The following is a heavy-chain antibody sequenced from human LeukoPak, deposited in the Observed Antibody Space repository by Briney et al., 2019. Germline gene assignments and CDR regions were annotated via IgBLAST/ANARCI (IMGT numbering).Heavy chain of an antibody. CDR3: SRDPFPLFGELDYYFAY. V-gene: IGHV1-18*01. D-gene: IGHD3-10*01. CDR2: ISAYNGNT. J-gene: IGHJ4*02. CDR1: GYTFTSYG. Sequence: ASVKVSCKASGYTFTSYGISWVRQAPGQGLEWMGWISAYNGNTNYAQKLQGRVTMTTDTSTSTAYMELRSPRSDDTAVYYCSRDPFPLFGELDYYFAYWGQGPLVTVSS.